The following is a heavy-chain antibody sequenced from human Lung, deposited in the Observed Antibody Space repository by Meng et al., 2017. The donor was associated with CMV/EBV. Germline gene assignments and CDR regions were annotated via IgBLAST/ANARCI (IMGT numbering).Heavy chain of an antibody. D-gene: IGHD2-2*01. J-gene: IGHJ4*02. CDR2: IWFDGSFK. CDR3: AKVPCSSTSCYPYYFDY. Sequence: SCAASGFSFSSFAMHWVRQAPGKGLEWVAVIWFDGSFKFYGDSVQGRFTISRDNSKNILYLEMNNLRAEDTAVYYCAKVPCSSTSCYPYYFDYWGQGSXVTVSS. CDR1: GFSFSSFA. V-gene: IGHV3-33*06.